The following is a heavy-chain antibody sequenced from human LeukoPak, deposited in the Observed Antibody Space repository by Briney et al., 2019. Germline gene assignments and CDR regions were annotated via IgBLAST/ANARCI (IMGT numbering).Heavy chain of an antibody. V-gene: IGHV3-21*01. CDR2: ISDSGSSI. J-gene: IGHJ6*03. CDR3: ARDVAAIAGGYMDV. Sequence: RGSLRLSCAASAFTFSSYSMNWVRQAPGKGLEWVSSISDSGSSIFYADSVKGRFTISRDNAKNSLYLQMNSLRAEDTAVYYCARDVAAIAGGYMDVWGKGTTVTVSS. CDR1: AFTFSSYS. D-gene: IGHD2-15*01.